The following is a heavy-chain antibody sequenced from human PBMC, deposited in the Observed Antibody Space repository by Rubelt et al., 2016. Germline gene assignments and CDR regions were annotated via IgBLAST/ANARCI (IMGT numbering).Heavy chain of an antibody. Sequence: QVQLQQWGAGLLKPSETLSLTCAVYGGSFSGYYWSWIRQPPGKGLEWIGEINHSGRTKSNTSLESRVTISGEQSKNQFSRELSPVTAADTAVYYCARVVPAAIGASHSFDYWGQGTLVTVSA. CDR1: GGSFSGYY. CDR2: INHSGRT. D-gene: IGHD2-2*02. J-gene: IGHJ4*02. V-gene: IGHV4-34*01. CDR3: ARVVPAAIGASHSFDY.